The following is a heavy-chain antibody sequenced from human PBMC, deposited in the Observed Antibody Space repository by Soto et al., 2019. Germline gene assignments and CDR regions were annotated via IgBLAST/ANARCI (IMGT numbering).Heavy chain of an antibody. CDR1: GFTFSSYE. CDR2: ISSSGSTI. V-gene: IGHV3-48*03. J-gene: IGHJ6*02. CDR3: ARDRGIVAYYYYGMDV. D-gene: IGHD3-22*01. Sequence: PGGSLRLSCAASGFTFSSYEMNWVRQAPGKGLEWVSYISSSGSTIYYADSVKGRFTISRDNAKNSLYLQMNSLRAEDTAVYYCARDRGIVAYYYYGMDVWGQGTTVTVSS.